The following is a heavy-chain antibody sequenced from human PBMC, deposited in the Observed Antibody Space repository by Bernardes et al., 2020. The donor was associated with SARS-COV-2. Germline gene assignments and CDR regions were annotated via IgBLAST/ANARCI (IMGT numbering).Heavy chain of an antibody. Sequence: GGSLRLSCAASGFTFSGSAMHWVRQASGKGLEWIGRIRSKTQSYATTYAASVNGRFTISRDDSKNTAYLQLNNLKTEDTAVYYCTPSPEIAAAGAGSWGQGTLVTVSS. CDR2: IRSKTQSYAT. CDR3: TPSPEIAAAGAGS. J-gene: IGHJ5*02. V-gene: IGHV3-73*01. D-gene: IGHD6-13*01. CDR1: GFTFSGSA.